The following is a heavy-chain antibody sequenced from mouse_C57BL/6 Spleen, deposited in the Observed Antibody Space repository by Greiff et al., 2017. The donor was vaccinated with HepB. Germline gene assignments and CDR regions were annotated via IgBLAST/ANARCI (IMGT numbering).Heavy chain of an antibody. CDR3: AREYDYDRGFDY. D-gene: IGHD2-4*01. CDR1: GYTFTSYG. V-gene: IGHV1-81*01. Sequence: VQLLESGAELGRPGASVKLSCKASGYTFTSYGISWVKQRTGQGLEWIGEIYPRSGNTYYNEKFKGKATLTADKSSSTAYMELRSLTSEDSAVYFCAREYDYDRGFDYWGQGTTLTVSS. J-gene: IGHJ2*01. CDR2: IYPRSGNT.